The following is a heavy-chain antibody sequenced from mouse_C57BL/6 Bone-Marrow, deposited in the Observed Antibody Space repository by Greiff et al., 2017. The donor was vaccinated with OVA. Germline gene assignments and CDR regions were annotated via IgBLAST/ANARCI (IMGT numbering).Heavy chain of an antibody. Sequence: QVQLQQSGAELARPGASVKMSCKASGYTFTSYTIHWVKQRPGQGLEWIGYIDPTNDYTNYNQKFKGKGTLTADKSSSTAYMQLSSLTSEDSAVYYCTRGYYFDYWGQGTTLTVSS. CDR1: GYTFTSYT. CDR2: IDPTNDYT. CDR3: TRGYYFDY. J-gene: IGHJ2*01. V-gene: IGHV1-4*01.